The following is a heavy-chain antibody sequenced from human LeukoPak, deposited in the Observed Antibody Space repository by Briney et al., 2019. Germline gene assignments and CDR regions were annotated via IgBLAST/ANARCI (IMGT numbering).Heavy chain of an antibody. CDR2: IYYSGST. CDR1: GGSISSSSYY. V-gene: IGHV4-39*01. J-gene: IGHJ5*02. D-gene: IGHD3-16*01. Sequence: PSETLSLTCTVSGGSISSSSYYWGWIRQPPGKGLEWIGSIYYSGSTYYNPSLKSRVTISVDTSKNQFALKLSSVTAGDTAVYYCARLDDFAPWGQGTLVTVSS. CDR3: ARLDDFAP.